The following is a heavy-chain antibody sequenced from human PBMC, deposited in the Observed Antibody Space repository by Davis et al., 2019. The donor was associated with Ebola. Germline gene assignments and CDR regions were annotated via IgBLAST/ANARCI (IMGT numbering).Heavy chain of an antibody. J-gene: IGHJ4*02. CDR3: ASRRRGYSGYEPPFDY. CDR2: ISGSGGST. Sequence: GESLKISCAASGFTFSSYAMSWVRQAPGKGLEWVSAISGSGGSTYYADSVKGRFTISRDNSKNTLYLQMNSLRAEDTAVYYCASRRRGYSGYEPPFDYWGQGTLVTVSS. CDR1: GFTFSSYA. D-gene: IGHD5-12*01. V-gene: IGHV3-23*01.